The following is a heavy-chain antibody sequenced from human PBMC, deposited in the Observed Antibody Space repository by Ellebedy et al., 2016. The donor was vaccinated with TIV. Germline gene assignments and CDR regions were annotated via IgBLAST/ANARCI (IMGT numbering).Heavy chain of an antibody. J-gene: IGHJ6*01. CDR1: GYTFTSYY. Sequence: AASVKVSCKASGYTFTSYYMHWARQAPGQGLEWMGVIDPSGGSTDYAQKFQGRVTMTRDTSTGTVYMELSSLRSDDTAVYYCARDRIVGSSSPYYNGMDVWGQGTTVTVSS. CDR3: ARDRIVGSSSPYYNGMDV. D-gene: IGHD1-26*01. CDR2: IDPSGGST. V-gene: IGHV1-46*01.